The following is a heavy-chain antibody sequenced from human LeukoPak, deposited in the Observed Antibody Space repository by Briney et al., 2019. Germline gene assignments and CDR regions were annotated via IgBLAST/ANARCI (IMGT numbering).Heavy chain of an antibody. Sequence: GGSLRLSCAASGFTFTNYWMHWGRQDPGKEPVWVSRIDTDGSRTSYADSVKGRFTISRDNAKNTVYLQMNSLRVEDTAVYYCAREILEPGKTHEYWGQGTLVTVSS. CDR2: IDTDGSRT. D-gene: IGHD1-1*01. V-gene: IGHV3-74*01. J-gene: IGHJ4*02. CDR3: AREILEPGKTHEY. CDR1: GFTFTNYW.